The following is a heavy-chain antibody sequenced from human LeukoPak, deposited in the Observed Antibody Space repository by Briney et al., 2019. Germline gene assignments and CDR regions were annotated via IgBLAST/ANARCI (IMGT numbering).Heavy chain of an antibody. CDR2: INTSGGST. J-gene: IGHJ4*02. D-gene: IGHD3-22*01. CDR3: AIMHPYYDGNGYWVQ. Sequence: GGSLRLSCAASGFTFSSDAMSWVRQAPGKGLEWVSGINTSGGSTAYADSVKGRFTISRDNPRNTLYMQMNSLRAEDTALYYCAIMHPYYDGNGYWVQWGQGTLVTVSS. V-gene: IGHV3-23*01. CDR1: GFTFSSDA.